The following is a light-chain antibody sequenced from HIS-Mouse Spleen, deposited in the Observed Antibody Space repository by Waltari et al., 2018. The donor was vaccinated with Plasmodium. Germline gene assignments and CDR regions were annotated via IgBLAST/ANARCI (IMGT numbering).Light chain of an antibody. CDR1: SSDVGSYNL. CDR2: EGS. CDR3: CSYAGSSTLV. Sequence: GQSITISCTGTSSDVGSYNLVSWYHQHPGKAPKLMIYEGSKRPSGVSNRFSGSKSGNTASLTISGLQAEDEADYYCCSYAGSSTLVFGGGTKLTVL. J-gene: IGLJ2*01. V-gene: IGLV2-23*01.